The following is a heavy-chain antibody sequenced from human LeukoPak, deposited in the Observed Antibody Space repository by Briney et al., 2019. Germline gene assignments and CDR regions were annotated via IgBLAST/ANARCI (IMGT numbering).Heavy chain of an antibody. CDR3: SRDRGVSGE. Sequence: PGGSLRLSCAASGFTVGGDYISWVRQAPGKGLEWVAIMYSGGDAYYADSVKGRFTISRDNSKNTVYLQMENVRVEDTAVYYCSRDRGVSGEWGQGTLVTVSS. CDR1: GFTVGGDY. J-gene: IGHJ4*02. D-gene: IGHD3-10*01. V-gene: IGHV3-66*01. CDR2: MYSGGDA.